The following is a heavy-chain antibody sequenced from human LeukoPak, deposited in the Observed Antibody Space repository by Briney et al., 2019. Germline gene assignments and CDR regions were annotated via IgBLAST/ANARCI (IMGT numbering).Heavy chain of an antibody. CDR3: ALTYYYDSSGYYYDY. D-gene: IGHD3-22*01. J-gene: IGHJ4*02. CDR1: GGSISSSSYY. Sequence: PSETLSLTCTVSGGSISSSSYYWGWIRQPPGKGLEWIVRIYYSGSTYYNPSLTSRVTISVDTSKNQFSLKLSSVTAADTPVYYCALTYYYDSSGYYYDYWGQGTLVTVSS. V-gene: IGHV4-39*01. CDR2: IYYSGST.